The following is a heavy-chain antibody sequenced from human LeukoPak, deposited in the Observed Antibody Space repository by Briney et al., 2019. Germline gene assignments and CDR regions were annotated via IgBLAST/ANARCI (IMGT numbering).Heavy chain of an antibody. CDR3: ARGYGSSAYYPFNY. J-gene: IGHJ4*02. CDR2: ISDSGST. D-gene: IGHD3-22*01. CDR1: GVSLSTHH. Sequence: SETLSLTCVVSGVSLSTHHWSWIRQSPGRGLEWIGYISDSGSTNYNPSLKSRVTISVDTSKDQFSLMLSSVTAADTAVYYCARGYGSSAYYPFNYWGQGTLVTVSS. V-gene: IGHV4-59*11.